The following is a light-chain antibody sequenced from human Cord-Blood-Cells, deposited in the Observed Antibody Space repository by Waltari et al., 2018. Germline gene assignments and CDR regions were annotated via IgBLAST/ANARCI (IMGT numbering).Light chain of an antibody. Sequence: QSALTQPASMSGSPGQSLTTSCTGTSSDVGSYTLFSWYQQHPGKAPQLMIYEGSKRPSGVSNRFSGSKSGNTASLTISGLQAEDEADYYCCSYAGSSTWVFGGGTKLTVL. V-gene: IGLV2-23*01. CDR3: CSYAGSSTWV. CDR1: SSDVGSYTL. J-gene: IGLJ3*02. CDR2: EGS.